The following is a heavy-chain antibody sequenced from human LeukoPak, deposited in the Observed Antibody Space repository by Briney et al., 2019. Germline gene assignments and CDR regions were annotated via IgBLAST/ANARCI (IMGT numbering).Heavy chain of an antibody. J-gene: IGHJ5*02. Sequence: ASVKVSCKASGYTFTSYYMHWVRQAPGQGLEGMGIINPSGGSTSYAQKFQGGVTMTRDTSTSTVYMELSRLRSEDTAVYYCARDGDSSSGWYWFDPWGQGTLVTVSS. V-gene: IGHV1-46*01. CDR1: GYTFTSYY. CDR2: INPSGGST. CDR3: ARDGDSSSGWYWFDP. D-gene: IGHD6-19*01.